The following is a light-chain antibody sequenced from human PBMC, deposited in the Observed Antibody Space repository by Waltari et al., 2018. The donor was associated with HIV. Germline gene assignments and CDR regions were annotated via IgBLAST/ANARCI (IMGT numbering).Light chain of an antibody. Sequence: IQMTQSPASMSALLGDRVTITCQASQDISNYLNWYQQKPGKAPKLLIYDASNLETGIPSRFSGSGSGTDFTFTISSLQPEDIATYYCQQYNNLPSYTFGQGTKLEIK. V-gene: IGKV1-33*01. J-gene: IGKJ2*01. CDR1: QDISNY. CDR2: DAS. CDR3: QQYNNLPSYT.